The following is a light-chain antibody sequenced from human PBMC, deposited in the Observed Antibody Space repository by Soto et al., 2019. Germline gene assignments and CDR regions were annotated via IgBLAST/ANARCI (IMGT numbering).Light chain of an antibody. J-gene: IGKJ1*01. CDR3: QQYNNWPPWT. CDR1: QSVSSN. V-gene: IGKV3-15*01. Sequence: EIVMTQYPATLSVSPGERATLSCRASQSVSSNLAWYQQKPGQAPRLLIYGASTRATGIPARFSGSGSGTEFTLTISSLQSEDFADYYCQQYNNWPPWTFGQGTKVEIK. CDR2: GAS.